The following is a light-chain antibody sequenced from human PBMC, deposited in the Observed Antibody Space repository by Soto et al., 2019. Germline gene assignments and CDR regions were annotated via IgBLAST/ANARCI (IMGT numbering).Light chain of an antibody. CDR3: SSYTGSKNCLYV. Sequence: QSTLTQPPSASGSPGQSVTISCTGPSSDVGGYNYVSWYQQHPGKAPKLLLYEVSQRPSGVPNRFSGSKSGNTASLTVSGLQVENDADYYYSSYTGSKNCLYVFGTGTKLTVL. CDR1: SSDVGGYNY. J-gene: IGLJ1*01. CDR2: EVS. V-gene: IGLV2-8*01.